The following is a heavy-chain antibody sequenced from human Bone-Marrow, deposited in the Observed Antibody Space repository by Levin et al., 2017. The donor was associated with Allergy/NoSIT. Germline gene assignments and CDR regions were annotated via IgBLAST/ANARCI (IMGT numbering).Heavy chain of an antibody. CDR1: GLTFSSYA. Sequence: GGSLRLSCAASGLTFSSYAMYWVRQAPGKGLEWVAAISSDGGDQYYADSVKGRFTVSRDDFRGTVFLQMNNLRTEDTAVYYCAKAAYSSSSPGAHFDSWGQGTRTTVS. D-gene: IGHD6-6*01. CDR3: AKAAYSSSSPGAHFDS. CDR2: ISSDGGDQ. V-gene: IGHV3-30*18. J-gene: IGHJ4*02.